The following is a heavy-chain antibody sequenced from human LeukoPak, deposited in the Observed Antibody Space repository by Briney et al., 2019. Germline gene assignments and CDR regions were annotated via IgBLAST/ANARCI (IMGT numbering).Heavy chain of an antibody. CDR2: IKNDGSDK. CDR1: GFSFSAAW. D-gene: IGHD3-10*01. Sequence: GGSLRLSCEASGFSFSAAWMTWVRQAPGKGLEWVATIKNDGSDKYYVDSVKGRFTISRDNAKNSLYLQMNSLRAEDTAVYYCARSGHGSGSYFDAFDIWGQGTMVTVSS. J-gene: IGHJ3*02. V-gene: IGHV3-7*01. CDR3: ARSGHGSGSYFDAFDI.